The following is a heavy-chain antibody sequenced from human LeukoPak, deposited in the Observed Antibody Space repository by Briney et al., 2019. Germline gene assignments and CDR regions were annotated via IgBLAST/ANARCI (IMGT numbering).Heavy chain of an antibody. CDR2: INNSGGT. V-gene: IGHV4-34*01. Sequence: NPSETLSLTCAVFGGSFSGYYWSWIRQPLGKGLEWIAEINNSGGTNYNPSLKSRVTISVDTSNNQFSLKLNSVTAADTAVYYCARGRYPVKDYYMDVWGKGTTVTVSS. CDR3: ARGRYPVKDYYMDV. D-gene: IGHD1-26*01. J-gene: IGHJ6*03. CDR1: GGSFSGYY.